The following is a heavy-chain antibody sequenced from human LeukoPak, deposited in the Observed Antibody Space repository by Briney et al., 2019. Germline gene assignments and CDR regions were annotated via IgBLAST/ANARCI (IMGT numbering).Heavy chain of an antibody. D-gene: IGHD3-10*01. CDR1: GYTFTSYY. CDR3: ARPLLSGRYYYYGMDV. CDR2: INPSGGST. V-gene: IGHV1-46*01. Sequence: ASVTVSFKASGYTFTSYYMHWVRQAPGQGLEWMGIINPSGGSTSYAQKFQGRVTMTRDTSTSTVYMELSSLRSEDTAVYYCARPLLSGRYYYYGMDVWGQGTTVTVSS. J-gene: IGHJ6*02.